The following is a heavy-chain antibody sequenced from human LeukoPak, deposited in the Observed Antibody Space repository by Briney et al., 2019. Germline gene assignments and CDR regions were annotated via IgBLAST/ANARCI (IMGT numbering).Heavy chain of an antibody. Sequence: SETLSLTCTVSGGSISSYYWNWIRQPPGKGLEWIGYIYYSGSTNYNPSLKSRVTISVDKSKNQFSLKVSSVTAADTAVYYCARDRDYYDSSGSVYAFDIWGQGTMVTVSS. CDR2: IYYSGST. CDR1: GGSISSYY. J-gene: IGHJ3*02. V-gene: IGHV4-59*12. D-gene: IGHD3-22*01. CDR3: ARDRDYYDSSGSVYAFDI.